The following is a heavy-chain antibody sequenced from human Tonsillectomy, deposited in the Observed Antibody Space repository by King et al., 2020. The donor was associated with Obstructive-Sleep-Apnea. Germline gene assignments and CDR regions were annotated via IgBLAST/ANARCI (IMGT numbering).Heavy chain of an antibody. D-gene: IGHD3-10*01. CDR1: GFTFSNVW. V-gene: IGHV3-15*01. Sequence: VQLVESVGGLVKPGGSLGLSCTASGFTFSNVWMSWVRQAPGKGLEWIGHTKTRSTGGTTFYAAPVKGRFSISRDDSKNTLYLQMSSLKTEDTAMYYCVKEWFGEFHWGQGTLVTVSS. J-gene: IGHJ4*02. CDR2: TKTRSTGGTT. CDR3: VKEWFGEFH.